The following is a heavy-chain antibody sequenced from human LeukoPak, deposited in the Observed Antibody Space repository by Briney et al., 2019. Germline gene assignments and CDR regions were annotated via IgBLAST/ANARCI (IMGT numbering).Heavy chain of an antibody. D-gene: IGHD6-13*01. Sequence: SGGSLRLSCAASGFTFSSYAMSWVRQAPGKGLEWVSVISGSGGSTYYADSVKGRFTISRDNSKNTLYLQMNSLRAEDTAVYYCATSSSSWYKTGIDYWGQGTLVTVSS. CDR3: ATSSSSWYKTGIDY. CDR1: GFTFSSYA. J-gene: IGHJ4*02. V-gene: IGHV3-23*01. CDR2: ISGSGGST.